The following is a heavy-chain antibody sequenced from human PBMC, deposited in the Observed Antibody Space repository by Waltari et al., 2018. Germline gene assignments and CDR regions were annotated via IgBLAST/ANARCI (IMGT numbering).Heavy chain of an antibody. CDR2: IYYSGGT. J-gene: IGHJ6*03. V-gene: IGHV4-59*11. CDR1: GGSISSHS. D-gene: IGHD5-12*01. CDR3: AGVGSAGGDGYNWENYDYYDYMDV. Sequence: QVQLQESGPGLVKPSETLSLTCPVSGGSISSHSWSWIRQPPGKGLEWIGYIYYSGGTSYNPTLSRRLTMSVDTTKNQFALKLSSVTAADTAVYYCAGVGSAGGDGYNWENYDYYDYMDVWGKGTTVTVSS.